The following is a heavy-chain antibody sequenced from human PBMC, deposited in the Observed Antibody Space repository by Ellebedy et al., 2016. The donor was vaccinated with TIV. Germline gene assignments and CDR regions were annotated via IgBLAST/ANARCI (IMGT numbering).Heavy chain of an antibody. D-gene: IGHD4-17*01. CDR1: GFSFRSYW. CDR3: ARRGSYGDYAVQVNSWFDR. CDR2: IYQDGSHK. Sequence: PGGSLRLSCAASGFSFRSYWMAWVRQATGKGLEWVANIYQDGSHKYYVDSVKGRFTISRDNANKLLFLQMNSLRVEDTAVYYCARRGSYGDYAVQVNSWFDRWGQGTLVTVSS. J-gene: IGHJ5*02. V-gene: IGHV3-7*01.